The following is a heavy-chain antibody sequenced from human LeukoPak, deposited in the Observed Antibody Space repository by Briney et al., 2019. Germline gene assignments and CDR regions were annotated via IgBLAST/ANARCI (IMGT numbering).Heavy chain of an antibody. CDR1: GYTFTGYY. Sequence: GASVKVSCKASGYTFTGYYMHWVRQAPGQGLEWMGWINPNSGGTNYAQKFQGRVTMTRDTSISTAYMELSRLRSDDTAIYYCARPVLQYYDWQYYFDYWGQGTLVTVSS. V-gene: IGHV1-2*02. CDR2: INPNSGGT. CDR3: ARPVLQYYDWQYYFDY. J-gene: IGHJ4*02. D-gene: IGHD3-9*01.